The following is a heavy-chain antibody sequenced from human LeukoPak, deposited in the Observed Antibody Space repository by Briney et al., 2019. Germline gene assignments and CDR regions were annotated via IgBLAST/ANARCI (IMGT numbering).Heavy chain of an antibody. V-gene: IGHV4-34*01. CDR1: GGSFSGYY. CDR3: ARVPYYYGSGSADY. CDR2: INHSGST. D-gene: IGHD3-10*01. Sequence: PSETLSLTCAVYGGSFSGYYWSWIRQPPGKGLEWIGEINHSGSTNYNPSLKSRVTISVDTSKSQFSLKLSSVTAADTAVYYCARVPYYYGSGSADYWGQGTLVTVSS. J-gene: IGHJ4*02.